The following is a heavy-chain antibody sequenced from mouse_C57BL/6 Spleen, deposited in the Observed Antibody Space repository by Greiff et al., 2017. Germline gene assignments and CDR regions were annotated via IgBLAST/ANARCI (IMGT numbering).Heavy chain of an antibody. J-gene: IGHJ4*01. CDR2: IWRGGST. CDR1: GFSLTSYG. CDR3: AKMLSYYDAMDY. Sequence: QVQLQQSGPGLVQPSQSLSITCTVSGFSLTSYGVHWVRQSPGKGLEWLGVIWRGGSTDYNAAFMSRLSITKDNSKSHVFFKMNSLQADDTAIYYCAKMLSYYDAMDYWGQGTSVTVSS. V-gene: IGHV2-5*01. D-gene: IGHD2-1*01.